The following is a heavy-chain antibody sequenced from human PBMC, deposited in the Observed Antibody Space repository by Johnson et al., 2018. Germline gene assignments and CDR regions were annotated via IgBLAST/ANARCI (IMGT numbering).Heavy chain of an antibody. CDR1: GGSISGYY. V-gene: IGHV4-59*01. Sequence: QVQLVQSGPGLVKPSETLSLTCSVSGGSISGYYCSWVRQPPGKGLEWIGYSGSTDYNPSLKSRITISVDRSKSQFSLKLRSVTAADTAVYYCARSPTDVLTGYYYMDVWGKGTTVIVSS. J-gene: IGHJ6*03. D-gene: IGHD3-9*01. CDR3: ARSPTDVLTGYYYMDV. CDR2: YSGST.